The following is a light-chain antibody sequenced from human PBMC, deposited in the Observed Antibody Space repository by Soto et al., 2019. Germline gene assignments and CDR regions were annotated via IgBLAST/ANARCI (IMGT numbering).Light chain of an antibody. Sequence: IEMTQSPSPLSASVGERVTITCRASQSISSWLAWYQQKPGKAPKLLIYDASSLESGVPSRFSGSGSGTEFTLTISSLQPDDFATYYCQQYNSYSATFGQGTKVDI. J-gene: IGKJ1*01. CDR2: DAS. CDR1: QSISSW. CDR3: QQYNSYSAT. V-gene: IGKV1-5*01.